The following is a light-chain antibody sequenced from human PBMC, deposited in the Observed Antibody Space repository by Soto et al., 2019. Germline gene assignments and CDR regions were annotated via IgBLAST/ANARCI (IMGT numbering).Light chain of an antibody. V-gene: IGLV2-14*01. CDR2: EVE. J-gene: IGLJ1*01. Sequence: QSARTQPASMSGSPGQSITISCTGSGRDIGAYNYVSWYQQHPGKAPKLIIYEVENRPSGVSNRFSASKSAFTASLTISGLQAEDEADPYCSSSTTSDFYVFGHGTKVTVL. CDR1: GRDIGAYNY. CDR3: SSSTTSDFYV.